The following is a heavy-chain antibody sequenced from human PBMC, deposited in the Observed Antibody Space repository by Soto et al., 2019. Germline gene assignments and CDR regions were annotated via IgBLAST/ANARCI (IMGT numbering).Heavy chain of an antibody. CDR2: ISSGSSII. V-gene: IGHV3-48*01. CDR3: ARDLAAAGLYYYRMDV. D-gene: IGHD6-13*01. CDR1: GFTCSSYS. J-gene: IGHJ6*02. Sequence: GGSLRLSCAASGFTCSSYSMNWGRQAPGKGLEWVSYISSGSSIIYYADSAKGRFTISRDNSKNTLYLQMNSLRAEDTAVYYCARDLAAAGLYYYRMDVWGQGTTVTVSS.